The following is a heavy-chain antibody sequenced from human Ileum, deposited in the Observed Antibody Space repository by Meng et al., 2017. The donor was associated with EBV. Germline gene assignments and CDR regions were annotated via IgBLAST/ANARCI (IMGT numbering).Heavy chain of an antibody. D-gene: IGHD2-8*02. Sequence: QVQLVQSGAEVKKPGASLRISCKASGCTFTGFLMHWVRQAPGQRPEWIGWINPDNGNTKYSQNFQGRVTLTRDTPASTAYMELSSLRPEDTAVYYCAKDRWGLGGVCYDYWGQGTLVTVSS. CDR1: GCTFTGFL. J-gene: IGHJ4*02. CDR2: INPDNGNT. V-gene: IGHV1-3*01. CDR3: AKDRWGLGGVCYDY.